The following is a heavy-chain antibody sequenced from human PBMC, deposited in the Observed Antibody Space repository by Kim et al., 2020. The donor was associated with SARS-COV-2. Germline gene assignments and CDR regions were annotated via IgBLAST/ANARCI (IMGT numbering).Heavy chain of an antibody. V-gene: IGHV3-23*01. D-gene: IGHD3-9*01. Sequence: GGSLRLSCTASGFAFSKFAMSWVRQAPGKGLEWVSSISPSGSKQFYADSVKGRFTISRDNSRSTVYLQMDSLRAGDKATYYCAKASELTISAVFETTGYYVFPVDFWGQGTLVTVSA. CDR1: GFAFSKFA. J-gene: IGHJ4*02. CDR2: ISPSGSKQ. CDR3: AKASELTISAVFETTGYYVFPVDF.